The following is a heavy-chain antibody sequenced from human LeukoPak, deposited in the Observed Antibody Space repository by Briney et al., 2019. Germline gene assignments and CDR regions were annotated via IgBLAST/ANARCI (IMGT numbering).Heavy chain of an antibody. D-gene: IGHD1-26*01. Sequence: GGSLRLSCAASGFSFSDYYMSWIRQAPGKGLEWVSYISSSGSTIYYADSVKGRFTISRDNAKNSLYLQMNSLRAEDTAVYYCARDSSGSYPFDAFDIWGQGTMVTVSS. CDR3: ARDSSGSYPFDAFDI. J-gene: IGHJ3*02. CDR1: GFSFSDYY. CDR2: ISSSGSTI. V-gene: IGHV3-11*01.